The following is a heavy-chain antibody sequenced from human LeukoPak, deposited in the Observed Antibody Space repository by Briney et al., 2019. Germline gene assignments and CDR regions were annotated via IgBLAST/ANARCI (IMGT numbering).Heavy chain of an antibody. D-gene: IGHD3-22*01. CDR2: ISGSGGST. Sequence: GGSLRLSCAASGFTFSSYAMSWVRQAPGKGLEWVSVISGSGGSTYYADSVKGRFTISRDDSKNTLYLQMNSLRAEDTAVYYCAKIPHDSSGYYYSGGLDYWGQGTLVTVSS. J-gene: IGHJ4*02. CDR3: AKIPHDSSGYYYSGGLDY. CDR1: GFTFSSYA. V-gene: IGHV3-23*01.